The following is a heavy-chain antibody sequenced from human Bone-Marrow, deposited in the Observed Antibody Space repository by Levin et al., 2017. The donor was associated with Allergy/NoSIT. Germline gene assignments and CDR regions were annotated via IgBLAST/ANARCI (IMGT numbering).Heavy chain of an antibody. CDR1: GFTFSSCW. Sequence: ASVKVSCEASGFTFSSCWMSWVRQAPGKGLEWVANIKPDGSEKYYVESVKGRFTISRDNAKNSLYLQMNYLGTDDTAVYYCARDTTLAGGAWGQGTLVTVS. CDR2: IKPDGSEK. V-gene: IGHV3-7*03. D-gene: IGHD6-19*01. CDR3: ARDTTLAGGA. J-gene: IGHJ5*02.